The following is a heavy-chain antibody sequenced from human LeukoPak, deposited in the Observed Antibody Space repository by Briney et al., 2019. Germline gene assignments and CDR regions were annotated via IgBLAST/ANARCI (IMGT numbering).Heavy chain of an antibody. D-gene: IGHD5-12*01. J-gene: IGHJ6*03. V-gene: IGHV1-69*05. CDR1: GGTFSGQA. CDR3: ARGVRSHFSDYSGLYFYYLDL. CDR2: IIPIFGSA. Sequence: XVKVSCKPSGGTFSGQAVSWVRQAPGQGLEWMGRIIPIFGSADYSQTFQGRVTITTDDPATVVYLELSSLRSDDPAVYYCARGVRSHFSDYSGLYFYYLDLWGKGITVTVSS.